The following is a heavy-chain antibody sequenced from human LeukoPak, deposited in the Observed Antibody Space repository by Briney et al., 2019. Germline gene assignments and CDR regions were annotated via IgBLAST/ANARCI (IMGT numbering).Heavy chain of an antibody. CDR3: AGRSTSCPNRGRCWFDP. D-gene: IGHD2-2*01. V-gene: IGHV1-8*01. Sequence: ASVKVSCKASGYTFTSYDINWVRQATGQGLEWMGWMNPNSGNTGYAQKFQGRVTMTRNTSISTAYMELSSLRSEDTAVYYCAGRSTSCPNRGRCWFDPWGQGTLVTVSS. J-gene: IGHJ5*02. CDR1: GYTFTSYD. CDR2: MNPNSGNT.